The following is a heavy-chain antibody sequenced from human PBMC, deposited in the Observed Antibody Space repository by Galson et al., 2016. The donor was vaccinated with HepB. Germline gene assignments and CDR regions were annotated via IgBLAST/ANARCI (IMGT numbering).Heavy chain of an antibody. CDR3: AKCRSSDSTSCPNY. J-gene: IGHJ4*02. V-gene: IGHV3-23*01. CDR2: IGGSGGSK. CDR1: GFTFINYA. D-gene: IGHD2-2*01. Sequence: SLRLSCAASGFTFINYAMTWVRQAPGKGLEWVSSIGGSGGSKYYADSVKGRFTISRDNSKNTLYLQMNSLRAEDTALYFCAKCRSSDSTSCPNYWGQGTLVTVSS.